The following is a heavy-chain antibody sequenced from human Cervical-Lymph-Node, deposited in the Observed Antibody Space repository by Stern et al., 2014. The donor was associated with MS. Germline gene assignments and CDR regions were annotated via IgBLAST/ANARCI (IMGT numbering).Heavy chain of an antibody. CDR1: GYTFTGYY. V-gene: IGHV1-2*04. CDR2: INPNSGGT. Sequence: VQLVQSGAEVKKPGASVKVSCKASGYTFTGYYMHWVRQAPGQGLEWMGWINPNSGGTNYAQKFQGWVTMTRDTSISTAYMELSRLRSDDTAVYYCARGQYYDILTGYITRAFADYWGQGTLVTVSS. J-gene: IGHJ4*02. D-gene: IGHD3-9*01. CDR3: ARGQYYDILTGYITRAFADY.